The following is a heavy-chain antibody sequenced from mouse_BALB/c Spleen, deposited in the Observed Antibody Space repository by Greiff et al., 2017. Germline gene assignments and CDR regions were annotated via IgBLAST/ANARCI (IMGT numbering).Heavy chain of an antibody. Sequence: LQQPGSELVRPGASVKLSCKASGYTFTSYWMHWVKQRPGQGLEWIGNIYPGSGSTNYDEKFKSKATLTVDTSSSTAYMQLSSLTSEDSAVYYCTRRGYGNYEDWGQGTTLTGSS. J-gene: IGHJ2*01. CDR3: TRRGYGNYED. CDR1: GYTFTSYW. V-gene: IGHV1S22*01. CDR2: IYPGSGST. D-gene: IGHD2-10*02.